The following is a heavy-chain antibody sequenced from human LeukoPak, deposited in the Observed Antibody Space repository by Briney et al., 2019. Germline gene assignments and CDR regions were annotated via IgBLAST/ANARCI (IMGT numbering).Heavy chain of an antibody. CDR3: ARDRSGDYYFDY. Sequence: PGGSLRLSCAASGFTVSNHFMTWVRQAPGKGLEWVSVIYSGGSTYYADSVKGRFTLSRDNSKNTVYLQMNSLRAEDTAVYYCARDRSGDYYFDYWGQGTLVTVSS. V-gene: IGHV3-66*01. CDR2: IYSGGST. CDR1: GFTVSNHF. D-gene: IGHD6-19*01. J-gene: IGHJ4*02.